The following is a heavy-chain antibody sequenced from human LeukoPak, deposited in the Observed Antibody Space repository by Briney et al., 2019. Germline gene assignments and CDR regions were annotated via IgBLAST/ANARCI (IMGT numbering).Heavy chain of an antibody. J-gene: IGHJ4*02. Sequence: GGSLRLSCAASGFTFDHYSMHWVRQAPGKGLEWVSLISWDGGSTYYADSVKGRLTISRDNSKNSLSLQMNSLRAEDTALYYCAKDGKNYFDYWGQGTLVTVSS. CDR1: GFTFDHYS. V-gene: IGHV3-43*01. CDR3: AKDGKNYFDY. CDR2: ISWDGGST.